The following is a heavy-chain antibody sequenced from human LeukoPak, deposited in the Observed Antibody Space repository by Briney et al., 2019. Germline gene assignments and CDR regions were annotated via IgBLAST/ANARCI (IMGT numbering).Heavy chain of an antibody. V-gene: IGHV3-23*01. CDR1: GFTFSSYA. J-gene: IGHJ4*02. D-gene: IGHD6-13*01. CDR2: ISGSGSGT. CDR3: AKDAVAAAGRAYYFDY. Sequence: GGSLRLSCAASGFTFSSYAMSWARQAPGKGLEWVSAISGSGSGTYYADSVKGRFTISRDNSKNMLYLQMNSLRTEDTAEYYCAKDAVAAAGRAYYFDYWGQGTLVTVSS.